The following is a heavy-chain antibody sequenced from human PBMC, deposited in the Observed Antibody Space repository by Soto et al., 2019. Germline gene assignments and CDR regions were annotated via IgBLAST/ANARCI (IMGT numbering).Heavy chain of an antibody. Sequence: PGGSLRLSCAASGFTFSSYSMNWVRQAPGKGLEWVSSISSSSSYIYYADSVKGRFTISRDNAKNSLYLQMNGLRDEDTAVYYCARDVAFGMDVWGQGTTVTSP. CDR3: ARDVAFGMDV. J-gene: IGHJ6*02. CDR1: GFTFSSYS. CDR2: ISSSSSYI. V-gene: IGHV3-21*01.